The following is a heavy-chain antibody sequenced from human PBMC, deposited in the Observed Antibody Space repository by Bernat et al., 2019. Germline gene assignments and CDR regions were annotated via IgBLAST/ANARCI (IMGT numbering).Heavy chain of an antibody. Sequence: QMQLVQSGPEVKKPGTSVKVSCKASGFTFTISAVQWVRQARGQRLEWIGWIVVGSGNTNYAQKFQERVTITRDMSISKAYMELSSLRSEDTAVYYCAADPSPRYYYGSRADVWGKGTTVTVSS. CDR2: IVVGSGNT. CDR3: AADPSPRYYYGSRADV. D-gene: IGHD3-10*01. CDR1: GFTFTISA. V-gene: IGHV1-58*01. J-gene: IGHJ6*04.